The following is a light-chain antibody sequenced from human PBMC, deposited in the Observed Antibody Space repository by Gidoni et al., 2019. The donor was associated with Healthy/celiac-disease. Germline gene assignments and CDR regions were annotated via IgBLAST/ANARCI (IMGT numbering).Light chain of an antibody. Sequence: EIVLTQSPATLSLSPGERATLSCRASQSVSSYLAWYQQKPGQAPRLLIYDASNRATGIPARFSGSGSGTDFTLTISSLEPEDFAVYYCQQRSGWEWLTFGGGTKVEIK. CDR1: QSVSSY. J-gene: IGKJ4*01. V-gene: IGKV3-11*01. CDR2: DAS. CDR3: QQRSGWEWLT.